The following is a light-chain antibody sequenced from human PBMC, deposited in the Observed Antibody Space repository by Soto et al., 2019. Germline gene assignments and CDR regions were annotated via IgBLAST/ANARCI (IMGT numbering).Light chain of an antibody. Sequence: QSALTQPASVSGSPGQSITISCTGTSSDVGDYNYVSWYQQHPGKAPKLMIYDVSNRLSGVSNRFSGSKSGSTASLTISGLQAEDEADYYCSSYTSSTTRVFGTGTKVTVL. V-gene: IGLV2-14*01. CDR3: SSYTSSTTRV. CDR2: DVS. J-gene: IGLJ1*01. CDR1: SSDVGDYNY.